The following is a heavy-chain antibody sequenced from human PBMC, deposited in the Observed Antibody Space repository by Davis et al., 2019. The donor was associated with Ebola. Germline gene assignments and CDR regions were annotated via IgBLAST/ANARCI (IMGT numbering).Heavy chain of an antibody. V-gene: IGHV5-51*01. Sequence: PGGSLRLSCKGSGYSFTNYWIGWVRQMPGKGLEWLGIIYPGDSDVRYSPSFQGRVTISADKSTSTAYLQWSSLKASDTAMYYCARSTVGGKSGRWFDPWGQGTLVTVSS. J-gene: IGHJ5*02. CDR3: ARSTVGGKSGRWFDP. CDR1: GYSFTNYW. D-gene: IGHD4-23*01. CDR2: IYPGDSDV.